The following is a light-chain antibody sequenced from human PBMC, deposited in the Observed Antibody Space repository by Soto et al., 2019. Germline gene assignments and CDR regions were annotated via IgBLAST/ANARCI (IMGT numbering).Light chain of an antibody. Sequence: IHMTQSPSTLSASVGARVIVTCRARQSVTSRLAWSQHNPGQAPNLLIWDDSTFQCGGPSRFSGGGSGTEFILTISNLQPDDAASYYCQQYKDFSTWTFGPGTRVDI. CDR3: QQYKDFSTWT. CDR1: QSVTSR. J-gene: IGKJ1*01. CDR2: DDS. V-gene: IGKV1-5*01.